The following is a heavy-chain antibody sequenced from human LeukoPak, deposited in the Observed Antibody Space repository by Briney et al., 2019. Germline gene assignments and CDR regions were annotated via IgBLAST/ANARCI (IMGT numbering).Heavy chain of an antibody. CDR2: INAGNGNT. CDR1: GYTFTSYA. J-gene: IGHJ6*02. Sequence: GASVKVSCKASGYTFTSYAMHWVRQAPGQRLEWMGWINAGNGNTKYSQKFQGRVTITRDTSASTAYMELSSLRSEDTAVYYCATHSSSSLFYYYGMGVWGQGTTVTVSS. V-gene: IGHV1-3*01. D-gene: IGHD6-6*01. CDR3: ATHSSSSLFYYYGMGV.